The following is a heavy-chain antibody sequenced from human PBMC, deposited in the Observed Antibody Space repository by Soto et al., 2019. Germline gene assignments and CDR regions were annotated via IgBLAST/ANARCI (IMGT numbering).Heavy chain of an antibody. D-gene: IGHD6-19*01. CDR1: GYTFTSYY. Sequence: ASVKVSCKASGYTFTSYYMHWVRQAPGQGLEWMGRMNPNSGNTGYAQKFQGRVTMTRNTSISTAYMELSSLRSEDTAVYYCARDSSGWYGGKDYWGQGTLVTVSS. CDR3: ARDSSGWYGGKDY. V-gene: IGHV1-8*02. J-gene: IGHJ4*02. CDR2: MNPNSGNT.